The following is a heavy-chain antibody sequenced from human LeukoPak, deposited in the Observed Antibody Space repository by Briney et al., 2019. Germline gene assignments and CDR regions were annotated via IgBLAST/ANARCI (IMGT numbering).Heavy chain of an antibody. D-gene: IGHD2-21*02. CDR1: GFTFSSYA. V-gene: IGHV3-23*01. Sequence: GGSLRLSCAASGFTFSSYAMSWVRQAPGKGREGVSAIRGSGGSTFYADAVKGRFTISRDNSKNTLFLQMNRLRVEDTAVYYCAKGGQVVMTTAPWGQGTLVTVSS. J-gene: IGHJ5*02. CDR3: AKGGQVVMTTAP. CDR2: IRGSGGST.